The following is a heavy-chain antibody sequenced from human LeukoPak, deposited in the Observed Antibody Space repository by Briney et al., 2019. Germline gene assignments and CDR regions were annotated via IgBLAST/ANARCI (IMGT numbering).Heavy chain of an antibody. CDR3: AKDDYSNYVGWFDP. V-gene: IGHV3-21*04. CDR2: ISSSSSYI. J-gene: IGHJ5*02. D-gene: IGHD4-11*01. CDR1: GFTFSSYS. Sequence: PGGSLRLSCAASGFTFSSYSMTWVRQAPGKGLEWVSSISSSSSYIYYADSVKGRFTISRDNAKNSLYLQMNSLRAEDTAVYYCAKDDYSNYVGWFDPWGQGTLVTVSS.